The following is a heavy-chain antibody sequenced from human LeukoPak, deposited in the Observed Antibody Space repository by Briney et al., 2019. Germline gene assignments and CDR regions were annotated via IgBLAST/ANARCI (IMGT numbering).Heavy chain of an antibody. V-gene: IGHV3-30*03. J-gene: IGHJ4*02. D-gene: IGHD6-6*01. CDR2: ISYDGSNK. CDR3: ARDGYSSSSSFDY. Sequence: GGSLRLSCAASGFTFSSYGMHWVRQAPGKGLEWVAVISYDGSNKYYADSVKGRFTISGDNSKNTLYLQMNSLRAEDTAVYYCARDGYSSSSSFDYWGQGTLVTVSS. CDR1: GFTFSSYG.